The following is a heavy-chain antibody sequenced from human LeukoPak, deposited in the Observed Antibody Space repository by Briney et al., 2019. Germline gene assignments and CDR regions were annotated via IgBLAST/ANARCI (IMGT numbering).Heavy chain of an antibody. Sequence: GGSLRLSCAAPGFTFSSYAMSWVRQAPGKGLEWVSAISGSGGSTYYADSVKGRFTLSRDNSKNTLYLQMNSLRAEDTAVYYCAKGSTVTTYGWGVDYWGQGTLVTVSS. D-gene: IGHD4-17*01. CDR2: ISGSGGST. CDR3: AKGSTVTTYGWGVDY. V-gene: IGHV3-23*01. J-gene: IGHJ4*02. CDR1: GFTFSSYA.